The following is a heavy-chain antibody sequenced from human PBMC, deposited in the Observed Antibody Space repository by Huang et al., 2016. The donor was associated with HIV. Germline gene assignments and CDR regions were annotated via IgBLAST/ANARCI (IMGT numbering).Heavy chain of an antibody. D-gene: IGHD3-10*01. CDR1: GFTFSSYW. J-gene: IGHJ4*02. V-gene: IGHV3-7*01. CDR3: ARRLRYYYGSGRTSGYFDY. CDR2: IKKDGSEK. Sequence: EVQLVESGGGLVQPGGSLRLSCTASGFTFSSYWMSWVRQAPGKGREGVANIKKDGSEKYYVDSVKGRFSISRDNAKNSLYLQMNSLRAEDTAVYYCARRLRYYYGSGRTSGYFDYWGQGTLVTVSS.